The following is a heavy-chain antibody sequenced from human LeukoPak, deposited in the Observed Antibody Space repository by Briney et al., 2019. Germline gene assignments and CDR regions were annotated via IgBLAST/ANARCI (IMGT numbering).Heavy chain of an antibody. CDR3: ARDSLYYYDSSGYYPHFDY. D-gene: IGHD3-22*01. CDR1: GFTFSSYS. V-gene: IGHV3-21*01. Sequence: GGSLRLSCAASGFTFSSYSMNWVRQAPGKGLEWVSSISSSSSYIYYADSVKGRFTISRDNAKNSLYLQMNSLRAEDTAVYYCARDSLYYYDSSGYYPHFDYWGQGTLVTVSS. J-gene: IGHJ4*02. CDR2: ISSSSSYI.